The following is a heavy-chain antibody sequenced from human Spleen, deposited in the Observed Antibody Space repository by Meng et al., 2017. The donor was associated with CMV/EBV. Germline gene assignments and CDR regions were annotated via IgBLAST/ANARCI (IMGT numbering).Heavy chain of an antibody. Sequence: ASVKVSCKASGYTFTAYYLYWVRQAPGQGPEWMGWINPSSGGTNYAQKFQGRVTMTRDTSINTVYMELRRLRSDDTAVYYCARVVAVRQRKWFDPWGQGTLVTVSS. CDR1: GYTFTAYY. V-gene: IGHV1-2*02. CDR2: INPSSGGT. D-gene: IGHD6-6*01. CDR3: ARVVAVRQRKWFDP. J-gene: IGHJ5*02.